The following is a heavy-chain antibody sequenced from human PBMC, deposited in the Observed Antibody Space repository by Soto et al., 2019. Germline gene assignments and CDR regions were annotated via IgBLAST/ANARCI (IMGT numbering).Heavy chain of an antibody. CDR3: ARLATRYYFDY. Sequence: SETLSLTCTVSGGSISSSGYYWGWIRQPPGKGLEWIGNIYYSGSTYYNPSLKSRVTISVDTSKNQFSLKMSSVTAADTAVYYRARLATRYYFDYRGQGTLVTVSS. D-gene: IGHD1-1*01. CDR2: IYYSGST. J-gene: IGHJ4*02. CDR1: GGSISSSGYY. V-gene: IGHV4-39*07.